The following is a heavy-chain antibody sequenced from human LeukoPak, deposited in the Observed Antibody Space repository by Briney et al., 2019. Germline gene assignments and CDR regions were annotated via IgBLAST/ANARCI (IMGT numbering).Heavy chain of an antibody. CDR1: GFTFGKYW. D-gene: IGHD3-3*01. CDR2: IKLDGSEK. CDR3: ARDQYDTWSRRGNFDS. V-gene: IGHV3-7*03. J-gene: IGHJ4*02. Sequence: GGSLRLSCVASGFTFGKYWMSWVRQAPGKGLEWVANIKLDGSEKNYVDSVKGRFTISRDNTKNSLYLQMNSLRVEDTAVFYCARDQYDTWSRRGNFDSWGQGTLVIVPS.